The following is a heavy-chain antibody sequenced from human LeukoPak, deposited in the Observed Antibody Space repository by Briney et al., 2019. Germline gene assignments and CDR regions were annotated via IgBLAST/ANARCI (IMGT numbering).Heavy chain of an antibody. CDR1: GFTFSSYW. D-gene: IGHD2-15*01. CDR3: GLGGGARATLLFFCY. Sequence: PGGSLRLSCAASGFTFSSYWMRWVRQAPGQGLVWVSRVNSDGSSTSYADSVKGRFTISRDNAKNTVYLQMNSLRAEDTAVYYCGLGGGARATLLFFCYWGPGTLVTVSS. J-gene: IGHJ4*02. V-gene: IGHV3-74*01. CDR2: VNSDGSST.